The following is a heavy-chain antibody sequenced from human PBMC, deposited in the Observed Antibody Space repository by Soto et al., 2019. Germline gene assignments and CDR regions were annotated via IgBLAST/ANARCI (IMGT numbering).Heavy chain of an antibody. D-gene: IGHD2-15*01. CDR2: IIPIFGTA. J-gene: IGHJ6*02. V-gene: IGHV1-69*01. Sequence: QVQLVQSGAEVKKPGSSVKVSCKASGGTFSSYAISWVRQAPGQGLEWMGGIIPIFGTANYAQKFQGRVTITADESTCTAYMELSSLRSEDTAVYYCARGSTQEASYYYYGMDVWGQGTTVTVSS. CDR1: GGTFSSYA. CDR3: ARGSTQEASYYYYGMDV.